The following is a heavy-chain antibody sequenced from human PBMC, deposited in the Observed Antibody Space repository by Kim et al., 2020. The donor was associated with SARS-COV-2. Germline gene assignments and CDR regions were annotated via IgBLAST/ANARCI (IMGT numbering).Heavy chain of an antibody. Sequence: GGSLRLSCAASGFTFSSYWMHWVRQAPGKGLVWVSRINSDGSSTSYADSAKGRFTISRDNAKNTLYLQMNSLRAEDTAVYYCARAENYQDILTGYYTEPFDYWGQGTLVTVSS. D-gene: IGHD3-9*01. J-gene: IGHJ4*02. CDR1: GFTFSSYW. V-gene: IGHV3-74*01. CDR2: INSDGSST. CDR3: ARAENYQDILTGYYTEPFDY.